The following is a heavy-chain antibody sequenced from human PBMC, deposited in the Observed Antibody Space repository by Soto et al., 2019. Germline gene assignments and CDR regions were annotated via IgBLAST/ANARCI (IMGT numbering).Heavy chain of an antibody. CDR1: GFTFSSYA. CDR2: ISGSGGST. Sequence: GGSLRLSCAASGFTFSSYAISWVRQAPGKGLEWVSAISGSGGSTYYADSVKGRFTISRDNSKNTLYLQMNSLRAEDTAVYYCAKWYSSSWYAPRKGDYGIDVWGQGTTVTVSS. CDR3: AKWYSSSWYAPRKGDYGIDV. D-gene: IGHD6-13*01. V-gene: IGHV3-23*01. J-gene: IGHJ6*02.